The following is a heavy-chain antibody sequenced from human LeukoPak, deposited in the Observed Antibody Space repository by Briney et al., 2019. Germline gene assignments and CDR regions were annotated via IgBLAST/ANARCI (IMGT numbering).Heavy chain of an antibody. V-gene: IGHV1-46*01. CDR2: INPSGGST. D-gene: IGHD2-8*02. Sequence: ASAKVSCKASGYTFTSYYMHWVRQAPGQGLEWMGIINPSGGSTSYAQKFQGRVTMTRDTSTSTVYMELSSLRSEDTAVYYCARDFGNRPEVMYATNWFDPWGQGTLVTVSS. CDR3: ARDFGNRPEVMYATNWFDP. CDR1: GYTFTSYY. J-gene: IGHJ5*02.